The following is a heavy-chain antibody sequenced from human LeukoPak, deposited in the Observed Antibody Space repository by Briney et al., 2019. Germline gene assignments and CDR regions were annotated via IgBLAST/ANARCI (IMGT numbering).Heavy chain of an antibody. D-gene: IGHD3-22*01. Sequence: ASAKVSCKVSGYTFTELSMHWVRQAPGKGLEWMGGFDPEDGETIYAQKFQGRVTMTEDTSTDTAYMELSRLRSDDTAVYYCARAPMYYYDSRRNWFDPWGQGTLVTVSS. J-gene: IGHJ5*02. CDR1: GYTFTELS. V-gene: IGHV1-24*01. CDR2: FDPEDGET. CDR3: ARAPMYYYDSRRNWFDP.